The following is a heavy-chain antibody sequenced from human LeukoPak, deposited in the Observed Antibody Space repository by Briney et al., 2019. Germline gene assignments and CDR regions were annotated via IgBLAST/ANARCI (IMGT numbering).Heavy chain of an antibody. V-gene: IGHV5-10-1*01. CDR2: IDPSDSYT. J-gene: IGHJ4*02. Sequence: SGESLKISCKGSGYRFASYWITWVRQMPGTGLESMGKIDPSDSYTNYSPSFQGHVTISADMSTSTAYLQWSSIKASDNAVYFCARIPHMVRGVYFDSWGQGTLVTVSS. D-gene: IGHD3-10*01. CDR3: ARIPHMVRGVYFDS. CDR1: GYRFASYW.